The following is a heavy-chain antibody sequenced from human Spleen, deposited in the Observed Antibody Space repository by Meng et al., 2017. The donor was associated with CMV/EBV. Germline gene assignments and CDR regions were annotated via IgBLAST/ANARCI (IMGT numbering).Heavy chain of an antibody. J-gene: IGHJ4*02. CDR2: IKEDGSEK. CDR3: AIWED. V-gene: IGHV3-7*01. Sequence: GESLKISCAASGFTFSSHWMHWVRQPPGKGLEWVATIKEDGSEKYYVDSVKGRFTISRDNAENSLFLQMNSLGAEDTAVYYCAIWEDWGQGTLVTVSS. D-gene: IGHD1-26*01. CDR1: GFTFSSHW.